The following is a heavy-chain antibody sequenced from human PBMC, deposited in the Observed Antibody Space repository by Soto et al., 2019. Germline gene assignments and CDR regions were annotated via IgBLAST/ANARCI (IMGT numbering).Heavy chain of an antibody. CDR1: GYTFTIYD. Sequence: ASVKVSCKASGYTFTIYDINWVRQATGQGLEWMGWMNPNSGNTGYAQKFQGRVTMTRNTSISTAYMELSSLRSEDTAVYYCASVSTTTVTTGDAFDIWGQGKMVTVAS. CDR3: ASVSTTTVTTGDAFDI. J-gene: IGHJ3*02. CDR2: MNPNSGNT. V-gene: IGHV1-8*01. D-gene: IGHD4-17*01.